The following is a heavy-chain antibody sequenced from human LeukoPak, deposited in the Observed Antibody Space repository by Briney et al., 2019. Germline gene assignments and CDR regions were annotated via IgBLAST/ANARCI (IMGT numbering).Heavy chain of an antibody. CDR1: GFTVSGNY. CDR3: ARDRYNSGWYDV. J-gene: IGHJ6*04. V-gene: IGHV3-53*01. D-gene: IGHD6-19*01. CDR2: IYSGGTT. Sequence: PGGSLRLSCAVSGFTVSGNYMSWVRQAPGKGLEWVSLIYSGGTTYYADSVKGRFTISRDNSKNTLYLQMNSLRAEDTAVYYCARDRYNSGWYDVWGKGTTVTISS.